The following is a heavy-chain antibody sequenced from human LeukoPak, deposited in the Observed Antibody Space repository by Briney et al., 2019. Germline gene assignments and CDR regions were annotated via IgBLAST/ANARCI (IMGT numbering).Heavy chain of an antibody. D-gene: IGHD6-19*01. CDR2: IYHSGST. J-gene: IGHJ1*01. Sequence: SETLSLTCAVYGGSFSGYYWSWIRQPPGKGLEWIGEIYHSGSTNYNPSLKSRVTISVDTSKNQFSLKLSSVTAADTAVYYCARGGIAVAGTRFRYFQRWGQGTLVTVSS. CDR1: GGSFSGYY. V-gene: IGHV4-34*01. CDR3: ARGGIAVAGTRFRYFQR.